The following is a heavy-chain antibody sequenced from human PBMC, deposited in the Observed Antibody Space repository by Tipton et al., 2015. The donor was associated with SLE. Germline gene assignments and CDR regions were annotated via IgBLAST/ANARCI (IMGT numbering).Heavy chain of an antibody. CDR1: GFTFSSYG. CDR3: ARDPGLKAAFDI. Sequence: SLRLSCAASGFTFSSYGMHWVRQAPGKGLEWVSVIYSGGSTYYADSVKGRFTISRDNSKNTLYLQMNSLRAEDTAVYYCARDPGLKAAFDIWGQGTMVTVSS. J-gene: IGHJ3*02. V-gene: IGHV3-53*01. CDR2: IYSGGST.